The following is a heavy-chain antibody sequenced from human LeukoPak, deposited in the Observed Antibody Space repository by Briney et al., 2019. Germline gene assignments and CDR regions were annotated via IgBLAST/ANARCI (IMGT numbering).Heavy chain of an antibody. Sequence: PPETLSLTYTVSGGSISSSSYYWGWIRQPPGKWLEWIGSIYYSGSTYYNPSLKSRVTISVDRSNNQFSLKLRSVTAADTAVYYCARHKGGEHNKYTYYYDSSGYHYFDYWGQGTLVTVSS. CDR2: IYYSGST. CDR3: ARHKGGEHNKYTYYYDSSGYHYFDY. CDR1: GGSISSSSYY. J-gene: IGHJ4*02. V-gene: IGHV4-39*01. D-gene: IGHD3-22*01.